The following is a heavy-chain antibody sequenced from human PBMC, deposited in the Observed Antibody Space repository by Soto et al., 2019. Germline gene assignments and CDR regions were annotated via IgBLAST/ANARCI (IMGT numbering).Heavy chain of an antibody. CDR3: ARVTFRGYGDAFDY. CDR1: GFTFSSYS. V-gene: IGHV3-21*01. Sequence: EVQLVESGGGLVKPGGSLRLSCAASGFTFSSYSMNWVRQAPGKGLEWVSSISSSSSYIYYADSVKGRFTISRDNAKNSLYLQMNSLRAEDTAVYYCARVTFRGYGDAFDYWGQGTLVTVSS. D-gene: IGHD4-17*01. CDR2: ISSSSSYI. J-gene: IGHJ4*02.